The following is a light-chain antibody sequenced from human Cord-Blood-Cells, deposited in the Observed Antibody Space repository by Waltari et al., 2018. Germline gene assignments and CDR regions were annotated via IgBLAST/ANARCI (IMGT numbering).Light chain of an antibody. Sequence: EIVLTQSPATLSLSPGESATISCRASQSVSSYLAWYQQKPDQAPRLLIYDAANRATGIPARFSGSGSGTDFTLTISSLEPEDFAVYYCQQRSNWPPLAFGGGTKVEIK. CDR2: DAA. V-gene: IGKV3-11*01. J-gene: IGKJ4*01. CDR1: QSVSSY. CDR3: QQRSNWPPLA.